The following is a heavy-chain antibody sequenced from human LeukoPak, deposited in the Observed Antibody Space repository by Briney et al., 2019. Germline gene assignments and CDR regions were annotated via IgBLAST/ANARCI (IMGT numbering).Heavy chain of an antibody. D-gene: IGHD3-9*01. CDR3: ARGVRRYFDWLLDY. V-gene: IGHV1-69*13. CDR1: GYTLTDYY. Sequence: ASVKVSCKASGYTLTDYYMHWVRQAPGQGLEWMGGIIPIFGTANYAQKFQGRVTITADESTSTAYMELSSLRSEDTAVYYCARGVRRYFDWLLDYWGQGTLVTVSS. J-gene: IGHJ4*02. CDR2: IIPIFGTA.